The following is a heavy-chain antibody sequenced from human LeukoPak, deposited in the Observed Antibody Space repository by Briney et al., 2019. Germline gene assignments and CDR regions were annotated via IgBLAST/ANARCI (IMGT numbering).Heavy chain of an antibody. V-gene: IGHV4-38-2*01. Sequence: KPSETLSPTWAVSGYSISSGYYWGWIPQPPGKGLGGIGSIYHSGSTYYNPSLKSRVTISVDTSKNQFSLKLSSVSAADTAVYYCARLITIFGVVTDDWGQGTLVTVSS. J-gene: IGHJ4*02. CDR2: IYHSGST. CDR3: ARLITIFGVVTDD. CDR1: GYSISSGYY. D-gene: IGHD3-3*01.